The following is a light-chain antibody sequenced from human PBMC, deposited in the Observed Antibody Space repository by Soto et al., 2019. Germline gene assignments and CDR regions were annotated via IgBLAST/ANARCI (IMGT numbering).Light chain of an antibody. CDR1: QSVSSN. CDR2: GAS. CDR3: QQYNNWPPYT. J-gene: IGKJ2*01. V-gene: IGKV3-15*01. Sequence: EIVMTQSPATLSVSPGERATLSCRASQSVSSNLAWYQQKPGQAPRLLIYGASTRATGIPARFSGSGSGTEFTLTISSLQSADFAVDYCQQYNNWPPYTFGQGTKLEIK.